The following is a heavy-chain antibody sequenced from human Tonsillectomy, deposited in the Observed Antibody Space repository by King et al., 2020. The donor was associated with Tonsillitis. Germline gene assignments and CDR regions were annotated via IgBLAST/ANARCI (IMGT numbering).Heavy chain of an antibody. CDR2: ISGSGGST. CDR1: GLTFRSYA. CDR3: AKDLYVMMVREENGMDV. V-gene: IGHV3-23*04. Sequence: VQLVESGGGLVQPGGSLRLSCAASGLTFRSYAMSWVRQAPGKGLEWVSAISGSGGSTYYADSVKGRFTISRDNSKNTLYLQMNSLRAEDTAVYYCAKDLYVMMVREENGMDVWGHGTTVTVSS. J-gene: IGHJ6*02. D-gene: IGHD3-10*01.